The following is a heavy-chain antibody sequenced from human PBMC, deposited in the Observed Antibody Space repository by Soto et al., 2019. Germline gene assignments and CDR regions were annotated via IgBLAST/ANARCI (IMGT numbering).Heavy chain of an antibody. CDR1: GFTFSSYG. CDR2: ISYDGSNK. V-gene: IGHV3-30*18. Sequence: QVQLVESGGGVVQPGRSLRLSCAASGFTFSSYGMHWVRQAPGKGLEWVAVISYDGSNKYYADSVKGRFTISRDNSKNTLYLQMNSLRAEDTAVYYCAKDGVGGTHRDYYYYGMDVWGQGTTVTVSS. J-gene: IGHJ6*02. CDR3: AKDGVGGTHRDYYYYGMDV. D-gene: IGHD3-16*01.